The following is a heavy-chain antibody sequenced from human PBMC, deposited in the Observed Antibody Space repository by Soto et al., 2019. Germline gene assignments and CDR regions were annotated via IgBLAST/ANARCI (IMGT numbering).Heavy chain of an antibody. J-gene: IGHJ5*01. D-gene: IGHD6-19*01. CDR2: ISDYNGKK. Sequence: ASVKVSCKTSGYTFTSHGISCVRQAPGQGLEWMGWISDYNGKKNYEQKFQGRVTMTTDKSTSTDYMEMRSMRSEDTAIYYCAREDSSGWYWFDYWGQGTLVTVSS. V-gene: IGHV1-18*01. CDR3: AREDSSGWYWFDY. CDR1: GYTFTSHG.